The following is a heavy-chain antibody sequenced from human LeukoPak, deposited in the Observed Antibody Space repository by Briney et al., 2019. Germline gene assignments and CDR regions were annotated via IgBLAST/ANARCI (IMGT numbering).Heavy chain of an antibody. D-gene: IGHD2-2*01. CDR3: ARVQYLWTDWFDP. CDR2: IYSSGST. CDR1: GGSINSYY. J-gene: IGHJ5*02. V-gene: IGHV4-4*07. Sequence: SETLSLTCTVSGGSINSYYWSWIRQPAGKGLEWIGRIYSSGSTTYNPSLKSRVTMSVDTSKNQFSLRLSSVTAADTAVYYCARVQYLWTDWFDPWGQGTLVTVSS.